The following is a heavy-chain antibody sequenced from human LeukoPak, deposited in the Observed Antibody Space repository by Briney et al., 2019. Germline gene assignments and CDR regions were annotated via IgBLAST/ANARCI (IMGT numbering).Heavy chain of an antibody. Sequence: GGSLRLSCAASGFTFSSYWMSWVRQAPGKGLEWVANIKQDGSEKYYVDSVKGRFTISRDNAKNSLYLQVNSLRAEDTAVYYCARGQLWFVAPFDYWGQGTLVTVSS. V-gene: IGHV3-7*03. CDR1: GFTFSSYW. J-gene: IGHJ4*02. CDR3: ARGQLWFVAPFDY. CDR2: IKQDGSEK. D-gene: IGHD5-18*01.